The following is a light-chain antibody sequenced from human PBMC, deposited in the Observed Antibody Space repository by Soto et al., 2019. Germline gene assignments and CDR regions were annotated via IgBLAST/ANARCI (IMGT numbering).Light chain of an antibody. CDR2: DAS. CDR1: QSVSSY. J-gene: IGKJ3*01. Sequence: EIVLTQSPATLSLSPGERATLSCRASQSVSSYLAWYQQKPGQAPRLLIYDASNRATGIPARFSGSGSGTDFTLTISCLEPEDFAVYYCQQRSNSPPGLTFGPGTKVDIK. CDR3: QQRSNSPPGLT. V-gene: IGKV3-11*01.